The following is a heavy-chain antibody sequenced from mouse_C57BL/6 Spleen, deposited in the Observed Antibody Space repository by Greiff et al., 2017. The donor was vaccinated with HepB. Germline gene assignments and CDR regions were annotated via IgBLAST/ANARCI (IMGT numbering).Heavy chain of an antibody. CDR3: ASPHYYGSSNCAMDY. Sequence: QVQLKQSGTVLARPGASVKMSCKTSGYTFTSYWMQWVKQRPGQGLEWIGEIDPSDSDTNYNQKFKGKATLTVDTSSSTAYMQLSSLTSEDSAVYYCASPHYYGSSNCAMDYWGQGTSVTVSS. D-gene: IGHD1-1*01. CDR2: IDPSDSDT. J-gene: IGHJ4*01. CDR1: GYTFTSYW. V-gene: IGHV1-50*01.